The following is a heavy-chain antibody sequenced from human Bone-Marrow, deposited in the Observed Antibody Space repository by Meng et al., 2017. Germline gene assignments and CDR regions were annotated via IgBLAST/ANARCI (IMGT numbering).Heavy chain of an antibody. V-gene: IGHV3-7*01. J-gene: IGHJ6*02. CDR1: GFTFSSYA. Sequence: GESLKISCAASGFTFSSYAMHWVRQAPGKGLEWVANIKQDGSEKYYVDSVKGRFTISRDNAKNSLYLQMNSLRAEDTAVYYCARDSGMVRGVIKHKYYYYGMDVWGQGTTVTVSS. CDR3: ARDSGMVRGVIKHKYYYYGMDV. D-gene: IGHD3-10*01. CDR2: IKQDGSEK.